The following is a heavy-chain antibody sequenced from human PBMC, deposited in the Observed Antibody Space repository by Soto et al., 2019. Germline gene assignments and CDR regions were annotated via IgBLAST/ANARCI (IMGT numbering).Heavy chain of an antibody. J-gene: IGHJ5*02. CDR2: IHSTRSP. D-gene: IGHD4-17*01. CDR3: ARSPAYGDYANLDT. Sequence: SETLSLTXTVSGDSVSKYYWNWIRQPAGKGLEWIGRIHSTRSPNYNPSLKSRVTMSVDTSKNQFSLKLNLTSVTAADTAVYYCARSPAYGDYANLDTWGQGTLVTVSS. CDR1: GDSVSKYY. V-gene: IGHV4-4*07.